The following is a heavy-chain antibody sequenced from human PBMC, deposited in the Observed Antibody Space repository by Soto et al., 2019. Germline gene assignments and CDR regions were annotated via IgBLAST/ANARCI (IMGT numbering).Heavy chain of an antibody. CDR1: GYTFTSYG. V-gene: IGHV1-18*01. D-gene: IGHD3-10*01. Sequence: QVQLVQSGAEVKKPGASVKVSCKASGYTFTSYGISWVRQAPGQGLEWMGWISAYNGNTNYAQKLXGXXXMXXDTATSTGYMELRSLRSDDTAVYYCARDRSYYSDYWGQGTLVTVSS. CDR3: ARDRSYYSDY. CDR2: ISAYNGNT. J-gene: IGHJ4*02.